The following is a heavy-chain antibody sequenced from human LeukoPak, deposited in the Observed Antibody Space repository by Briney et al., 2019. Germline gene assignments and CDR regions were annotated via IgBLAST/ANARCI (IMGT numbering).Heavy chain of an antibody. Sequence: PGGSLRLSCAASGFTFSSYEMNWVRQAPGKGLEWVSYISSSGSTIYYADSVKGRFTISRDNSKNTLYLQMNSLRAEDTAVYYCAIRIVGAIGYWGQGTLVTVSS. V-gene: IGHV3-48*03. D-gene: IGHD1-26*01. CDR3: AIRIVGAIGY. CDR1: GFTFSSYE. J-gene: IGHJ4*02. CDR2: ISSSGSTI.